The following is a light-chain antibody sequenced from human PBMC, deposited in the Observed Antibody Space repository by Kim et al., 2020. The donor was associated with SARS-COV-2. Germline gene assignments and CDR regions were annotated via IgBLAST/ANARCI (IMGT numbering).Light chain of an antibody. CDR2: DAS. V-gene: IGKV3-11*01. CDR1: QSVGTY. Sequence: ATLSLSPGERATLSCRASQSVGTYVAWYQQKPGQAPRLLIYDASKRATGIPARFRGSGSGTDFTLTIGTLEPADSAVYYCQQRGNFGQGTRLEIK. CDR3: QQRGN. J-gene: IGKJ5*01.